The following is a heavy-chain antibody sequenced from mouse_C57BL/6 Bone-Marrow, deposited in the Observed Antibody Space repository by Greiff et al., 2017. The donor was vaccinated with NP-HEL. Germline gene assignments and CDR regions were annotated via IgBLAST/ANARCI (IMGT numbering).Heavy chain of an antibody. CDR3: ARSYSNLYYAMDY. V-gene: IGHV1-82*01. CDR1: GYAFSSSW. J-gene: IGHJ4*01. CDR2: IYPGDGDT. D-gene: IGHD2-5*01. Sequence: VKLMESGPELVKPGASVKISCKASGYAFSSSWMNWVKQRPGKGLEWIGRIYPGDGDTNYNGKFKGKATLTADKSSSTAYMQLSSLTSEDSAVYFCARSYSNLYYAMDYWGQGTSVTVSS.